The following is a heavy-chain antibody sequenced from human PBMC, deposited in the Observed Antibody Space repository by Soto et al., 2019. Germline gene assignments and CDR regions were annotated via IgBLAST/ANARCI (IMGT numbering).Heavy chain of an antibody. CDR3: AKDGWNSSGYYSSGY. J-gene: IGHJ4*02. D-gene: IGHD3-22*01. Sequence: PGGSLRLSCAASGFTFSSYAMSWVRQAPGKGLEWVSAISGSGGSTYYADSVKGRFTISRDNSKNTLYLQMNSLRAEDTAVYYCAKDGWNSSGYYSSGYWGQGTLVTVSS. CDR2: ISGSGGST. CDR1: GFTFSSYA. V-gene: IGHV3-23*01.